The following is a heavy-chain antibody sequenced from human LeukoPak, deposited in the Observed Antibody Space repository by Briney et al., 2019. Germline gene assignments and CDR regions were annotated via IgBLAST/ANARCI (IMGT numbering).Heavy chain of an antibody. Sequence: GGSLRLSCTISGLTFSHAWVNWVRQAPGKGLEWAGRIKSGGTTVYAAAVKGRFTMSRDDSVKRLYLQMKSLKMEDTAVYYCIWLSDYYYRMDVWGQGTTVTVSS. D-gene: IGHD3-10*01. CDR2: IKSGGTT. V-gene: IGHV3-15*07. CDR1: GLTFSHAW. CDR3: IWLSDYYYRMDV. J-gene: IGHJ6*02.